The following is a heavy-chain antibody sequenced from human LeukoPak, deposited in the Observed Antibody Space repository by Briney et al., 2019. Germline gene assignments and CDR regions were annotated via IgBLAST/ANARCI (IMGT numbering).Heavy chain of an antibody. D-gene: IGHD2-2*01. V-gene: IGHV4-61*02. CDR2: IYTSGST. CDR1: GGSISSGSYY. Sequence: SETLSLTCTVSGGSISSGSYYWSWIRQPAGKGLEWIGRIYTSGSTNYNPSLKSRVTISVDTSKNQFSLKLSSVTAADTAVYYCARGASWGIYDYWGQGTLVTVSS. CDR3: ARGASWGIYDY. J-gene: IGHJ4*02.